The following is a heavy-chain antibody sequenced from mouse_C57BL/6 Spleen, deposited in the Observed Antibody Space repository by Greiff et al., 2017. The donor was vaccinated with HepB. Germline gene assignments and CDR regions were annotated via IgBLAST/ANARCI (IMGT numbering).Heavy chain of an antibody. V-gene: IGHV1-54*01. CDR1: GYAFTNYL. D-gene: IGHD2-1*01. CDR3: ARRGYGNYHYAMDY. Sequence: QVQLKQSGAELVRPGTSVKVSCKASGYAFTNYLIEWVKQRPGQGLEWIGVINPGSGGTNYNEKFKGKATLTADKSSSTAYMQLSSLTSEDSAVYFCARRGYGNYHYAMDYWGQGTSVTVSS. J-gene: IGHJ4*01. CDR2: INPGSGGT.